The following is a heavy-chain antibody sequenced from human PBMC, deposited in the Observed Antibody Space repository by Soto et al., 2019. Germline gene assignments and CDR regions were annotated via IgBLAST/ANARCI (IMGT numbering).Heavy chain of an antibody. CDR2: IYHSGST. V-gene: IGHV4-4*02. Sequence: SETLCLTCAVSGGSISSSHWWSWGRQPAGKGLEWIVEIYHSGSTNYNPSLKSRVTISGDKSKNQFSLKLSSVTAADTAVYYCASGRGGYYYAMAVWFQGTTVT. J-gene: IGHJ6*02. CDR3: ASGRGGYYYAMAV. D-gene: IGHD3-10*01. CDR1: GGSISSSHW.